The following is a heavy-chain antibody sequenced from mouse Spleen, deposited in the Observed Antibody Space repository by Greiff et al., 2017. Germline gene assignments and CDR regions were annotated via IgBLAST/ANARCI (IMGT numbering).Heavy chain of an antibody. D-gene: IGHD4-1*01. CDR1: GFTFSDFY. CDR2: SRNKANDYTT. Sequence: EVKLMESGGGLVQSGRSLRLSCATSGFTFSDFYMEWVRQAPGKGLEWIAASRNKANDYTTEYSASVKGRFIVSRDTSQSILYLQMNALRAEDTAIYYCARDSLTPFDYWGQGTTLTVSS. J-gene: IGHJ2*01. V-gene: IGHV7-1*01. CDR3: ARDSLTPFDY.